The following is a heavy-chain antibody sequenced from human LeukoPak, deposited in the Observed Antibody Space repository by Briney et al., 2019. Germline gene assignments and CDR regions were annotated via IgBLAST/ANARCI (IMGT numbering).Heavy chain of an antibody. D-gene: IGHD6-13*01. V-gene: IGHV4-34*01. J-gene: IGHJ4*02. CDR2: INHSGST. CDR1: GGSFSGYY. CDR3: ARGPGTWYYY. Sequence: PSETLSLTCAVYGGSFSGYYWSWIRQPPGKGLEWIGEINHSGSTNYNPSLKSRVTISIDTSKNQFSLKQSSVTAADTALYYCARGPGTWYYYWGQGTLVTVSS.